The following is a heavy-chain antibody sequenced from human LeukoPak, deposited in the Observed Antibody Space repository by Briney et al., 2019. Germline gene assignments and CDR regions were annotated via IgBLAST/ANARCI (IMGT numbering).Heavy chain of an antibody. Sequence: GRSLRLSCAASGFTFSSYAMHWVRQAPGKGREWVAVTSYDGSNKYYADSVKGRFTISRDNSKNTLYLQMNSLRTEDTAVYYCARDLTVTDYYYYGMDVWGQGTTVTVSS. CDR1: GFTFSSYA. CDR2: TSYDGSNK. CDR3: ARDLTVTDYYYYGMDV. D-gene: IGHD4-11*01. J-gene: IGHJ6*02. V-gene: IGHV3-30-3*01.